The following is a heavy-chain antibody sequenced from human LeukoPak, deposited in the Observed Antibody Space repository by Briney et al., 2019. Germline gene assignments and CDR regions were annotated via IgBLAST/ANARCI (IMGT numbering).Heavy chain of an antibody. D-gene: IGHD3-22*01. Sequence: GALVKVSCKASGYTFTSYYMHWVRQAPGQGLEWMGIINPSGGSTSYAQKFQGRVTMTRDTSTSTVYMELSSLRSEDTAVYYCVRPRSSGYYQGAFDIWGQGTMVTVSS. V-gene: IGHV1-46*01. J-gene: IGHJ3*02. CDR1: GYTFTSYY. CDR2: INPSGGST. CDR3: VRPRSSGYYQGAFDI.